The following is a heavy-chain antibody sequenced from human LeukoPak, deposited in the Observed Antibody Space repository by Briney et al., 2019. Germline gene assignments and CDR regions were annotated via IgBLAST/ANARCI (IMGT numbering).Heavy chain of an antibody. CDR2: SYYSGST. Sequence: SGTLAPPFNVSGVSLNNSCCYWGRIRQPPGRGLEWVGSSYYSGSTHYYPSLKSRVTISLDMSKNHFSLKLSPVTAADTAVYYCARHDSDPQNPDINWFDPWGQGTLVTVSS. CDR1: GVSLNNSCCY. J-gene: IGHJ5*02. CDR3: ARHDSDPQNPDINWFDP. D-gene: IGHD1-14*01. V-gene: IGHV4-39*01.